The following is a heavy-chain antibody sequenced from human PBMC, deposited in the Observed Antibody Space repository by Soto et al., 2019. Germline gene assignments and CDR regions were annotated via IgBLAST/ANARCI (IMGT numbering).Heavy chain of an antibody. V-gene: IGHV3-30*18. CDR2: ISYDGSHK. Sequence: QVQLLESGGGVVQPGRSLRLSCAASGFTFSSYGMYWFRQAPGKGLEWVALISYDGSHKYYADSVKGRFTISRDISENTLYLQVISLRADDTALYYCAKDLAGYSRGMDVWGQGTRVTVSS. J-gene: IGHJ6*02. CDR1: GFTFSSYG. D-gene: IGHD1-26*01. CDR3: AKDLAGYSRGMDV.